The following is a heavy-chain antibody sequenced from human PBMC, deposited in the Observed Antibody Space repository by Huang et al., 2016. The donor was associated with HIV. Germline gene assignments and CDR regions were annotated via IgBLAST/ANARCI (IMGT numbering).Heavy chain of an antibody. CDR2: ILPMVWIA. D-gene: IGHD3-9*01. CDR1: GGSFKLSG. J-gene: IGHJ6*03. CDR3: ASGASYEIWTPYYSGWHYSMDV. Sequence: QVHLVQSGAEVKKPGSSVRVSCTASGGSFKLSGISWVRQAPGQGLEWLGGILPMVWIANDAQKMRDRVTSTARESTTTVYMDLTRLRPEDTAVYYCASGASYEIWTPYYSGWHYSMDVWGEGTTVTVSS. V-gene: IGHV1-69*10.